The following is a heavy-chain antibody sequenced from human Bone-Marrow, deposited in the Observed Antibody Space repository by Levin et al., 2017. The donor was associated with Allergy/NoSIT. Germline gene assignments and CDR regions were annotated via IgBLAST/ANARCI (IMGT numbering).Heavy chain of an antibody. V-gene: IGHV3-30*18. CDR1: GFTFSSYG. D-gene: IGHD2-2*01. Sequence: SCAASGFTFSSYGMHWVRQAPGKGLEWVAVISYDGSNKYYADSVKGRFTISRDNSKNTLYLQMNSLRAEDTAVYYCAKSTGYWGQGTLVTVSS. CDR2: ISYDGSNK. CDR3: AKSTGY. J-gene: IGHJ4*02.